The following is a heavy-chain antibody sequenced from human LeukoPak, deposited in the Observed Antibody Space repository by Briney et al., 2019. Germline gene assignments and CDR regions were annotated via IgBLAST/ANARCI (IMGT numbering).Heavy chain of an antibody. J-gene: IGHJ5*02. CDR3: ASVGPNYDSSGYYEGP. CDR1: GGSISSSSYY. V-gene: IGHV4-39*07. CDR2: IYYSGSST. D-gene: IGHD3-22*01. Sequence: SETLSLTCTVSGGSISSSSYYWGWIRQPPGKGLEWIGCIYYSGSSTYYNPSLKSRVTISVDTSKNQFSLKLSSVTAADTAVYYCASVGPNYDSSGYYEGPWGQGTLVTVSS.